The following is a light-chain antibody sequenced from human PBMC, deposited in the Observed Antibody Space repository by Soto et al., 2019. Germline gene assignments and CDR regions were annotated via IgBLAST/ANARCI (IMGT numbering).Light chain of an antibody. CDR3: HRFVNSLTLT. Sequence: IVVAQAPGALSLSLGDRAPLFXRASQSVSTTYIIWSQQEPXXPPRLXXXGAXSRATGVPDRFSGGGSGTDSTLTISRMEPEEFAVYYCHRFVNSLTLTFGQGTKVDIK. J-gene: IGKJ1*01. V-gene: IGKV3-20*01. CDR2: GAX. CDR1: QSVSTTY.